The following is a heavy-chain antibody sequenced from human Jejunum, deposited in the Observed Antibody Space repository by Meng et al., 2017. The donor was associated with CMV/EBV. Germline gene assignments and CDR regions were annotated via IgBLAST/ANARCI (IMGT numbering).Heavy chain of an antibody. D-gene: IGHD1-26*01. V-gene: IGHV1-18*01. Sequence: KVSCKTSGYDFSDYGISWVRQAPGQGLEWIGWVSSYTDNTKYAPKFQGRVTMTADASTTTAHLELRSLRSDDTAVYYCARKQWEPDYWGQGTLVTVSS. CDR2: VSSYTDNT. J-gene: IGHJ4*02. CDR1: GYDFSDYG. CDR3: ARKQWEPDY.